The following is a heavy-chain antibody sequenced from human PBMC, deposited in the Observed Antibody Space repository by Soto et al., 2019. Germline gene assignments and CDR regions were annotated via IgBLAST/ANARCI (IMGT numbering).Heavy chain of an antibody. Sequence: PSETLSLTCSVSGGSINTVGYYWTWIRQHPGKGLEWIGYIYYSGSRDYNPSLKSRLSMSLDASKNQFSLNLTSVTAADTAVYYCAKESGGSDSPTRYGLDVWGQGTTVTVSS. V-gene: IGHV4-31*03. CDR3: AKESGGSDSPTRYGLDV. D-gene: IGHD6-25*01. CDR2: IYYSGSR. CDR1: GGSINTVGYY. J-gene: IGHJ6*02.